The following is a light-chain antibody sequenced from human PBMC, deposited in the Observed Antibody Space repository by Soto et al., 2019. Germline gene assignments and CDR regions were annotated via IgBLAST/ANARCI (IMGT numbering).Light chain of an antibody. Sequence: DIVMTQSTLSLPVTPGEPASISCRSSQSLLYSNGYNYLDWYLQKPGQSPQLLIYLGSNRASGVPDRFSGSGSGTDFTLKIRRVEAEDVGVYYCMQGTHWPITFGQGTRLEI. CDR2: LGS. V-gene: IGKV2-28*01. CDR1: QSLLYSNGYNY. CDR3: MQGTHWPIT. J-gene: IGKJ5*01.